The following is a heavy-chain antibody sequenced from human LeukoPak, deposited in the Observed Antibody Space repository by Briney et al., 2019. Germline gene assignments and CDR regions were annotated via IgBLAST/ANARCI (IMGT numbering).Heavy chain of an antibody. V-gene: IGHV3-48*03. D-gene: IGHD2-2*01. CDR3: ARGPAPVLPAAIGFDP. Sequence: TGGSLRLSCAASGFTFSSYEMNWVRQAPGKGLEWVSYISSSGSTIYYADSVKGRFTISRDNAKNSLYLQMNSLRAEDTAVYYCARGPAPVLPAAIGFDPWGQGTLVTVSS. J-gene: IGHJ5*02. CDR1: GFTFSSYE. CDR2: ISSSGSTI.